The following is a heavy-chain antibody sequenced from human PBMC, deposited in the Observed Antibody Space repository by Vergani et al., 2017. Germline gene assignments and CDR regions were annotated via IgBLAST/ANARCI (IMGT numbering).Heavy chain of an antibody. J-gene: IGHJ3*02. CDR3: ASQDDHNGNPGAFDI. D-gene: IGHD4-23*01. CDR2: IYHSGST. CDR1: GYSISSGYY. Sequence: QVQLQESGPGLVKPSETLSLTCAVSGYSISSGYYWGWIRQPPGKGLEWIGSIYHSGSTYYNPSLKSRVTISLDTSKNQFSLKLSSVTAADTAVYYCASQDDHNGNPGAFDIWGQGTKVTVSS. V-gene: IGHV4-38-2*01.